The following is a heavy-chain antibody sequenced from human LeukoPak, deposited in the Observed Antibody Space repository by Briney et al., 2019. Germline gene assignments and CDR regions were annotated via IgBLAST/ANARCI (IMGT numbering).Heavy chain of an antibody. V-gene: IGHV4-34*01. D-gene: IGHD3-16*01. Sequence: SETLSLTCAVYGGSFSGYYWIWIRQPPGKGLEWIGEINHSGSTNYNPSLKSRVTISVDTSKNQFSLKLSSVTAADTAVYYCARGDYVWGSSHNFDYWGQGTLVTVSS. J-gene: IGHJ4*02. CDR3: ARGDYVWGSSHNFDY. CDR1: GGSFSGYY. CDR2: INHSGST.